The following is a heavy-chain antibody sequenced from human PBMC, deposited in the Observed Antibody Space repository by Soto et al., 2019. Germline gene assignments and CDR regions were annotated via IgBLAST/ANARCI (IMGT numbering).Heavy chain of an antibody. Sequence: ASVKVSCKASGYTFSSYAMHWVRQAPGQRLEWMGWINAGYGNTKSSQKFQDRVTISRDTSASTAYMELTSLRSEDAAVYYCARDTGDGTFDFWGQGTLVTVSS. CDR2: INAGYGNT. CDR3: ARDTGDGTFDF. CDR1: GYTFSSYA. V-gene: IGHV1-3*01. D-gene: IGHD7-27*01. J-gene: IGHJ4*02.